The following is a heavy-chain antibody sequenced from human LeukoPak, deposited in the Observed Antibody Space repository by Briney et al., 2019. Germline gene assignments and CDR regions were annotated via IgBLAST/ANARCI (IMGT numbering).Heavy chain of an antibody. CDR1: GGFISGTNW. CDR3: SRESGPFCPFGY. Sequence: SETLSLTCGVSGGFISGTNWWSWVRQPPGQGLEWIGEISLAGQTNYNPSLNGRVTMSLDKSSNQLSLHLTSVTAAATATYFCSRESGPFCPFGYWGQGTLVIVSS. CDR2: ISLAGQT. V-gene: IGHV4/OR15-8*02. D-gene: IGHD1-26*01. J-gene: IGHJ4*02.